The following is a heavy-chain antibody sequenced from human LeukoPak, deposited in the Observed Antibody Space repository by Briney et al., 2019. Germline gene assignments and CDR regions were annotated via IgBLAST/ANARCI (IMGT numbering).Heavy chain of an antibody. CDR1: GFTFSSYS. CDR2: ISSSSSYI. Sequence: KPGKSLRLSCAASGFTFSSYSMNWVRQAPGKGLEWVSSISSSSSYIYYADSVKGRFTISRDNAKNSLYLQMNSLRAEDTAVYYCARGGGDGLDYWGQGTLVTVSS. V-gene: IGHV3-21*01. J-gene: IGHJ4*02. D-gene: IGHD2-21*02. CDR3: ARGGGDGLDY.